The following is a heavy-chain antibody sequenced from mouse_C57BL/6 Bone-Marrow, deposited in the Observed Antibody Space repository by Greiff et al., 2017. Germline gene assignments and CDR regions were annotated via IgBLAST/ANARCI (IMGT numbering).Heavy chain of an antibody. V-gene: IGHV1-50*01. D-gene: IGHD3-2*02. J-gene: IGHJ3*01. CDR2: IDPSDSYT. CDR3: ARPLDSSGYVWFAY. Sequence: VQLQQPGAELVKPGASVKLSCKASGYTFTSYWMQWVKQRPGPGLEWIGEIDPSDSYTNYNQKFKGKATLTVDTSSSTAYMQLSSLTSEDSAVYYCARPLDSSGYVWFAYWGQGTLVTVSA. CDR1: GYTFTSYW.